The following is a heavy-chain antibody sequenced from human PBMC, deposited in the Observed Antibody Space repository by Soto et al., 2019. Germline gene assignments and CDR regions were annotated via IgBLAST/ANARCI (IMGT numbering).Heavy chain of an antibody. Sequence: SLRVSWTASGCRFGDFGRPWVRPAPGKGLEWVSYISRNSSSKGYADSVEGRFTISRDNAKNSLYLQMNSLRAEDTAVYYCARGLYYYDSSGYPGYWGQGTLVSVSS. J-gene: IGHJ4*02. D-gene: IGHD3-22*01. CDR3: ARGLYYYDSSGYPGY. V-gene: IGHV3-21*04. CDR1: GCRFGDFG. CDR2: ISRNSSSK.